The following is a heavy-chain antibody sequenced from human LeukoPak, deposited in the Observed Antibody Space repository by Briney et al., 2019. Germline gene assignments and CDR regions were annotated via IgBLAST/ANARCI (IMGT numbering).Heavy chain of an antibody. Sequence: GGSLRLSCAASEFTFSSYGMHWVRQAPGKGLEWVAFIRYDGSNKYYTDSVKGRFTISRDNSKNTLYLQMNSLRAEDTAVYYCAKDRRTIVVVVAASGGFDPWGQGTLVTVSS. CDR3: AKDRRTIVVVVAASGGFDP. V-gene: IGHV3-30*02. CDR2: IRYDGSNK. D-gene: IGHD2-15*01. J-gene: IGHJ5*02. CDR1: EFTFSSYG.